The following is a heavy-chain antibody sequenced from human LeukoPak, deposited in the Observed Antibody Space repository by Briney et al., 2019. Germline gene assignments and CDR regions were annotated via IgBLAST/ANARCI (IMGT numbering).Heavy chain of an antibody. V-gene: IGHV3-23*01. CDR3: AKGNSWVEN. Sequence: PGGSLRLSCAASGFTFSTYAMSWVRQAPGKGLEWVSAIMSSGGSTFYADSVRGRFTISRDNSNNTLYLQMNSLRAEDTAIYYCAKGNSWVENWGQGTLVTVSS. CDR1: GFTFSTYA. D-gene: IGHD2-21*01. CDR2: IMSSGGST. J-gene: IGHJ4*02.